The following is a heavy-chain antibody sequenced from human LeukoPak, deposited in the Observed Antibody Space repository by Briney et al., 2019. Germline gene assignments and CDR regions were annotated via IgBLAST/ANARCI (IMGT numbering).Heavy chain of an antibody. CDR1: GYRFTKSW. CDR2: IYPDDSRT. J-gene: IGHJ3*02. V-gene: IGHV5-51*01. CDR3: ARQAYGSHFDAFDI. Sequence: GESLKISCKGSGYRFTKSWIGWVRQMPGKGLEWLGIIYPDDSRTRYSPSFQGQVTISVDKSITTAYLQWTSLKASDTAMYYCARQAYGSHFDAFDIWGQGTMVTVSS. D-gene: IGHD3-22*01.